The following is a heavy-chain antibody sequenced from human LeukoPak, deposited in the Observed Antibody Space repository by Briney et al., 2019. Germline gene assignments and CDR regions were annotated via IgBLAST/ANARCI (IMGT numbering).Heavy chain of an antibody. D-gene: IGHD3-22*01. CDR3: ARRTYYYDSSGYEGCYFDY. CDR2: IYPGDSDT. Sequence: GESLKISCKGSGYSFTSYWIGWVRQMPGKGLEWMGIIYPGDSDTRYSTSFQGQVTISADKSISTAYLQWSSLKASDTAMYYCARRTYYYDSSGYEGCYFDYWGQGTLVTVSS. V-gene: IGHV5-51*01. J-gene: IGHJ4*02. CDR1: GYSFTSYW.